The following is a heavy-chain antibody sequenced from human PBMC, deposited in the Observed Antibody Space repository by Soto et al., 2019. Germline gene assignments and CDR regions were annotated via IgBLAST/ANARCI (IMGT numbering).Heavy chain of an antibody. CDR1: GGTFSSYA. CDR3: ASRAPTHGYGDYAPLDY. V-gene: IGHV1-69*13. D-gene: IGHD4-17*01. Sequence: SVKVSCKASGGTFSSYAISWVRQAPGQGLEWMGGIIPIFGTANYAQKFQGRVTITADESTSTAYMELSSLRSEDTAVYYCASRAPTHGYGDYAPLDYWGQGTLVTV. J-gene: IGHJ4*02. CDR2: IIPIFGTA.